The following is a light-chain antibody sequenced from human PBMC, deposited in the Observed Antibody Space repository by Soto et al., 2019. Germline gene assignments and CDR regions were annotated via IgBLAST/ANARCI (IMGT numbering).Light chain of an antibody. CDR3: QQSYSRT. Sequence: DIQMTQSPSSLSASVGDRVTITCRASQSISTYLNWYQQKPGKAPKVLIYAASTLQSGVPSRFSGSGSETDFTLTISSLQPEDFATYYCQQSYSRTFGQGTKVE. CDR1: QSISTY. CDR2: AAS. J-gene: IGKJ1*01. V-gene: IGKV1-39*01.